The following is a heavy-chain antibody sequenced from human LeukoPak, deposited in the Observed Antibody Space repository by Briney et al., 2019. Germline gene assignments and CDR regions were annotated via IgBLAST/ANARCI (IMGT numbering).Heavy chain of an antibody. CDR3: TTLSFVWFGDDY. J-gene: IGHJ4*02. CDR1: GFTFNNAW. Sequence: GGSLRLSCAVSGFTFNNAWMNWVRQAPGKGLEWVGRIKRKIEAEATDYAAPVKGRFTISRDDPRSTLYLQMNSLKSEDTAVYYCTTLSFVWFGDDYWGQGTLVTVS. CDR2: IKRKIEAEAT. D-gene: IGHD3-10*01. V-gene: IGHV3-15*01.